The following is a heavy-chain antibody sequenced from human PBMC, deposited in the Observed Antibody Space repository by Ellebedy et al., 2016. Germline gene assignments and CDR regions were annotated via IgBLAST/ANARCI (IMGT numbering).Heavy chain of an antibody. J-gene: IGHJ4*02. V-gene: IGHV3-48*03. CDR2: ISKSGDRT. CDR1: GFTFSSYA. Sequence: GESLKISXVASGFTFSSYAMNWVRQVPGKGLEWVSYISKSGDRTQYADSVKGRFTISRDNAKNSLFLQVNSLRDDDTAIYYCTRDVGAGWVLTLWGQGTLVTVSS. CDR3: TRDVGAGWVLTL. D-gene: IGHD1-1*01.